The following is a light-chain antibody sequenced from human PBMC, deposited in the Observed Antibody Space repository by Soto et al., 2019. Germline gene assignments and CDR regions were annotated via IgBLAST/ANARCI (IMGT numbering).Light chain of an antibody. J-gene: IGKJ5*01. Sequence: DIQMTRSLSSLSACVVDRVTITCEASPDINSYLSWYQQRPGKAPKLLIYDAFTLETGVPSRFSGSGSGTDFIFTISSLQPEDFATYYCQQYDTCPVTFGQGTRLEIK. CDR2: DAF. CDR3: QQYDTCPVT. V-gene: IGKV1-33*01. CDR1: PDINSY.